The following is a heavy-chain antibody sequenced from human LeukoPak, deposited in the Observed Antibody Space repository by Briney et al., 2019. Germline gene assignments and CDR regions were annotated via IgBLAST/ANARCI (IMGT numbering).Heavy chain of an antibody. D-gene: IGHD3-22*01. Sequence: SETLSLTCAVYGGSFSGYYWSWIRQPPGKGLEWIGEINHSGSTNYNPSLKSRVTISVDTSKNQFSLKLSSVTAADTAVYYCARLAFYDSSGYYFDHWGQGTLVTVSS. CDR2: INHSGST. CDR3: ARLAFYDSSGYYFDH. CDR1: GGSFSGYY. J-gene: IGHJ4*02. V-gene: IGHV4-34*01.